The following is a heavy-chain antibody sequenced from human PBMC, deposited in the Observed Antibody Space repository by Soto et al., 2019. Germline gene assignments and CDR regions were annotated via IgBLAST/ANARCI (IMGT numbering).Heavy chain of an antibody. V-gene: IGHV5-10-1*01. CDR1: GYSFTSYW. Sequence: PGDSLKISCKGSGYSFTSYWLGCVSQKPGKGLEWMVRSDPSDSYTNYSPSFQGHVTISADKSISTAYLQWSSLKASDTAMYYCARPMTARGYYGMDVWGQATTVTVSS. CDR3: ARPMTARGYYGMDV. CDR2: SDPSDSYT. D-gene: IGHD3-16*01. J-gene: IGHJ6*02.